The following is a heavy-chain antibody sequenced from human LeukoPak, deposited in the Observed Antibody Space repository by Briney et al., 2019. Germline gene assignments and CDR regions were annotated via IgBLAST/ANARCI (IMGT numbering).Heavy chain of an antibody. Sequence: PSETLSLTCAVYGGSFSGYYWSWIRQPPGKGLEWIGEINHSGSTNYNPSLKSRVTISVDTSKNQFSLKLSSVTAADTAVYYCARDYSDSSGYYIYWGQGTLVTVSS. CDR1: GGSFSGYY. CDR3: ARDYSDSSGYYIY. V-gene: IGHV4-34*01. J-gene: IGHJ4*02. CDR2: INHSGST. D-gene: IGHD3-22*01.